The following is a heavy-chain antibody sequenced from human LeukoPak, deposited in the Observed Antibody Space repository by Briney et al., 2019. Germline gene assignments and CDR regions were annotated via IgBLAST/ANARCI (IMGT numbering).Heavy chain of an antibody. Sequence: SVKVSCKASGGTFSSYAISWVRQAPGQGLEWMGGIIPIFGTANYARKFQGRVTITADESTSTAYMELSSLRSEDTAVYYCARLSYYDSSGYYRYYFDYWGQGTLVTVSS. CDR1: GGTFSSYA. J-gene: IGHJ4*02. D-gene: IGHD3-22*01. V-gene: IGHV1-69*13. CDR3: ARLSYYDSSGYYRYYFDY. CDR2: IIPIFGTA.